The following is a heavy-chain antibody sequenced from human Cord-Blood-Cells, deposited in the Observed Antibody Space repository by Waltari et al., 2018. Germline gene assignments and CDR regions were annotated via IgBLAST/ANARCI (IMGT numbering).Heavy chain of an antibody. Sequence: EEQLVQSGAEVNKPGESLKNSCKGLGTSLPSYSYAWVRQVPGKGLEWMGISYPRDSDTRYSPSFQGQVTISADKSISTAYLQWSSLKASDTAMYYCARPSLDYYGSGSYYKYDYWGQGTLVTVSS. V-gene: IGHV5-51*01. J-gene: IGHJ4*02. CDR3: ARPSLDYYGSGSYYKYDY. CDR2: SYPRDSDT. D-gene: IGHD3-10*01. CDR1: GTSLPSYS.